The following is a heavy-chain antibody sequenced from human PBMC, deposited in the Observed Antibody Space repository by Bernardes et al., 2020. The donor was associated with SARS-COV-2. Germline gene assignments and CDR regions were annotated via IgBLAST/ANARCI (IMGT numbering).Heavy chain of an antibody. CDR3: ARGSRSGSYPDAFDI. J-gene: IGHJ3*02. CDR2: ICPAGDT. D-gene: IGHD1-26*01. Sequence: GRSLRLCCAASGFTFSSYDMHWVRQAPGKGLECFSSICPAGDTYYPGSVKCRFTISRENAKNSLYLQMNSLRAGDTAVYYCARGSRSGSYPDAFDIWGQGTMVTVS. CDR1: GFTFSSYD. V-gene: IGHV3-13*01.